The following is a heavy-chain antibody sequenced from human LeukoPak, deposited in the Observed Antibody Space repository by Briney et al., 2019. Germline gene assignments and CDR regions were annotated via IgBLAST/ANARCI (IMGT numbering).Heavy chain of an antibody. V-gene: IGHV3-21*01. J-gene: IGHJ4*02. CDR1: GFTFSSYS. Sequence: GGSLRLSCAASGFTFSSYSMNWVRQAPGKGLEWVSSISSSSSYIYYADSVKGRFTISRDNAKNSLYLQMNSLKAEDTAVYYCARDRIDYGDLPADYWGQGTLVTVSS. CDR2: ISSSSSYI. CDR3: ARDRIDYGDLPADY. D-gene: IGHD4-17*01.